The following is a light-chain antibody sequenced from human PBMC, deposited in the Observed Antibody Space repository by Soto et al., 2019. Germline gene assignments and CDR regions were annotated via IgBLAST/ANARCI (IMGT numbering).Light chain of an antibody. CDR1: QSVSSSY. J-gene: IGKJ4*01. CDR3: QQYNSYLLT. CDR2: GAS. Sequence: EIVLTQSACTLSLSPGERATLSCRASQSVSSSYLAWYQQNPGQAPRLLIYGASSRATGIPDRFSGSGSGTDFTLTISSLQPDDFATYYCQQYNSYLLTFGGGTKVDIK. V-gene: IGKV3-20*01.